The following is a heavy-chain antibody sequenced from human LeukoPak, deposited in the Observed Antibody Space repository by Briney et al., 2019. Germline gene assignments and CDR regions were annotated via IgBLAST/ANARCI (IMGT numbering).Heavy chain of an antibody. CDR2: INPSGGST. CDR1: GYTFTSYY. Sequence: GASVKVSCKASGYTFTSYYMHWVRQAPGQGLEWMGIINPSGGSTSYAQKFQGRVTMTRDTSTSTAYMELSSLRSEDTAVYYCARFPRGWHPDYWGQGTLVTVSS. V-gene: IGHV1-46*01. J-gene: IGHJ4*02. D-gene: IGHD6-19*01. CDR3: ARFPRGWHPDY.